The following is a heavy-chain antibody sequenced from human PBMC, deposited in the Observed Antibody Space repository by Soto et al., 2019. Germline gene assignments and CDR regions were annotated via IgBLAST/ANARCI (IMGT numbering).Heavy chain of an antibody. CDR2: IYHSGST. J-gene: IGHJ4*02. V-gene: IGHV4-4*02. CDR3: ARGYLPGGNTFYFDY. Sequence: SGAQSVTCTVSGGTISSGDNYWSGMRQETGKGLEWIGDIYHSGSTNYNPSLKSRVTISVDKSKNQFSLKLSSVTAADTAVYYCARGYLPGGNTFYFDYWGQGALVTVSS. CDR1: GGTISSGDNY. D-gene: IGHD2-15*01.